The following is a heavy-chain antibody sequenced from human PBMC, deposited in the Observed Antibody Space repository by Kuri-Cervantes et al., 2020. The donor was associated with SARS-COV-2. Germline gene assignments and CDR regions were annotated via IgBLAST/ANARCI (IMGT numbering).Heavy chain of an antibody. CDR2: IKQDGSEK. Sequence: GESLKISCAASGFTFSSYWMSWVRQAPGKGLEWVANIKQDGSEKYYVDSVKGRFTISRDNAKNSLYLQMNSLRAEDTAVYYCASSRGYSGYDLYYYYYMDVWGKGTTVTVYS. CDR1: GFTFSSYW. D-gene: IGHD5-12*01. CDR3: ASSRGYSGYDLYYYYYMDV. J-gene: IGHJ6*03. V-gene: IGHV3-7*01.